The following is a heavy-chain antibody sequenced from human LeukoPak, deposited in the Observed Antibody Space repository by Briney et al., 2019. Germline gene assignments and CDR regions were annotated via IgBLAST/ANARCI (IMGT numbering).Heavy chain of an antibody. CDR3: AIYSGSYRHFQH. J-gene: IGHJ1*01. CDR1: GGSFSGYY. V-gene: IGHV4-34*01. CDR2: INHSGST. D-gene: IGHD3-10*01. Sequence: PSETLSLTCAVYGGSFSGYYWSWIRQPPGKGLEWIGEINHSGSTNYNPSLKSRVTMSVDTSKNQFSLKLSSVTAVDTAVYYCAIYSGSYRHFQHWGQGTLVTVSS.